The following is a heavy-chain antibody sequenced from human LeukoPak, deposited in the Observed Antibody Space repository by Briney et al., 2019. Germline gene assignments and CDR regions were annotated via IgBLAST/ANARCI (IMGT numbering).Heavy chain of an antibody. CDR2: VFYGGST. V-gene: IGHV4-39*01. J-gene: IGHJ4*02. CDR1: GYSISSGIYY. CDR3: AAGFDY. Sequence: SETLSLTCAVSGYSISSGIYYWGWIPQPPGKGLEWIGSVFYGGSTYYNPSLKSRVTISVDTSKNQFSLQLSSLTAADTAMYYCAAGFDYWGQGTLVTVSS.